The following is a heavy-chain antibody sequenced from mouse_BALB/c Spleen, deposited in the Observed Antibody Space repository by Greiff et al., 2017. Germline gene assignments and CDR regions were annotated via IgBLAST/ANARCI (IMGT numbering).Heavy chain of an antibody. Sequence: DVKLVESGGGLVKPGGSLKLSCAASGFTFSSYAMSWVRQTPEKRLEWVATISSGGSYTYYPDSVKGRFTISRDNAKNTLYLQMSSLRSEDTAMYYCARHTFAYWGQGTLVTVSA. V-gene: IGHV5-9-3*01. CDR1: GFTFSSYA. CDR2: ISSGGSYT. J-gene: IGHJ3*01. CDR3: ARHTFAY.